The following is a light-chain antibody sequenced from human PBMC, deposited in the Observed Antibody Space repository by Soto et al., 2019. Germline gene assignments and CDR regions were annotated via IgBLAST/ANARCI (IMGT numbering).Light chain of an antibody. V-gene: IGKV1-6*01. CDR3: LQDYGDSWT. Sequence: MAQSPSSLSASVGEKIIITCRASRDVGSDVSWYQQKPGQAPKFLIYAASNLYTGVPSRFSGSRSGTEFTLTISSLQPEDFASYYCLQDYGDSWTFGQGTKVDIK. CDR2: AAS. J-gene: IGKJ1*01. CDR1: RDVGSD.